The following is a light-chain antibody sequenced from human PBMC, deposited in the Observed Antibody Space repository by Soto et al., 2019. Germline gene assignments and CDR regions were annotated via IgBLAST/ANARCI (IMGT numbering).Light chain of an antibody. V-gene: IGKV3-11*01. J-gene: IGKJ1*01. Sequence: EMVLTQSPATLSLSPGERATLSCRASQSVSSYLAWYQQKPGQAPGLLIYDASNRATGIPARFSGSGSGTDFTLTISSLEPEDFAVYYCQQRSNWPPWTFGQGTKVDIK. CDR3: QQRSNWPPWT. CDR2: DAS. CDR1: QSVSSY.